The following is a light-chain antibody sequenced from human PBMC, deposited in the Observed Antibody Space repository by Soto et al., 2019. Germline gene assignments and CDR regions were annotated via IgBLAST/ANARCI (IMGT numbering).Light chain of an antibody. V-gene: IGKV1-6*01. CDR3: IQEYNHKLN. Sequence: MQMTQSPSSLAASVGDRVTITCLSSQGIRSELGWYQQKPGKAPNLLIYTASTLQSGVPSRFSGSRSGTDFTITISSMQPEDFETYSCIQEYNHKLNFGGGTNV. CDR1: QGIRSE. CDR2: TAS. J-gene: IGKJ4*01.